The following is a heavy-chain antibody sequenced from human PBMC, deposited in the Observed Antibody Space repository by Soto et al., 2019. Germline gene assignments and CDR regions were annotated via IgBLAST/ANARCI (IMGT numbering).Heavy chain of an antibody. D-gene: IGHD2-2*01. Sequence: GASVKVSCKSSGYTVSNYGITWVRQAPGQPLEWLGWISLYSDGTNYAQKFQGRVSMTTDTSTTTAYMELRSLRSDDTAVYYCARVVPGAEAWFGPRGQGTLVTISS. CDR3: ARVVPGAEAWFGP. CDR1: GYTVSNYG. V-gene: IGHV1-18*01. J-gene: IGHJ5*02. CDR2: ISLYSDGT.